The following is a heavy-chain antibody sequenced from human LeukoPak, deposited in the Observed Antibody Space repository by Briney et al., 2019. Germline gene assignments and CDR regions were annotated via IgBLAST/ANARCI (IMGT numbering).Heavy chain of an antibody. CDR3: ARAPPGYCSGGSCYSDSYYFGY. Sequence: ASVKVSCKASGYTFTGYYMHWVRQAPGQGLEWMGIINPSGGSTSYAQKFQGRVTMTRDTSTSTVYMELSSLRSEDTAVYYCARAPPGYCSGGSCYSDSYYFGYWGQGTLVTVSS. V-gene: IGHV1-46*01. D-gene: IGHD2-15*01. J-gene: IGHJ4*02. CDR2: INPSGGST. CDR1: GYTFTGYY.